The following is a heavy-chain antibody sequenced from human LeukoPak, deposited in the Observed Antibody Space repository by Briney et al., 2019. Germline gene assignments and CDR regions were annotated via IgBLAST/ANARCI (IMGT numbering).Heavy chain of an antibody. Sequence: KPSETLSFTCTVSAGSISSSDYYWGRIRQPPGKGLEWIGDIYYSGSTHYNPSLKSRVTISVDTSKNQFSLKLSSVTAADTAFYYCARYSSSSGWFDPWGQGTLVTVSS. CDR3: ARYSSSSGWFDP. CDR1: AGSISSSDYY. J-gene: IGHJ5*02. V-gene: IGHV4-39*01. CDR2: IYYSGST. D-gene: IGHD6-6*01.